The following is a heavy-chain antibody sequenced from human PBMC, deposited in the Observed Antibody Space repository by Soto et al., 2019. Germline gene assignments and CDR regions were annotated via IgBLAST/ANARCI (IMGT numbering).Heavy chain of an antibody. CDR3: ARGRGYFPSSAFPYLYAMDV. CDR2: IKEDGSEK. V-gene: IGHV3-7*01. Sequence: XACLRLSCAACSFTFSTYCMSWVRQAPGKGLEWVANIKEDGSEKYYVDSVEGRFTISRDNAKNSLYLQMTSLRAEDTALYYCARGRGYFPSSAFPYLYAMDVCGQRTTVTVSS. CDR1: SFTFSTYC. J-gene: IGHJ6*02. D-gene: IGHD3-22*01.